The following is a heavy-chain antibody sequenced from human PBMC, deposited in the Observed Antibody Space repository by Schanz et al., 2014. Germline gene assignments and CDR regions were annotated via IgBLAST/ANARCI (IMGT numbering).Heavy chain of an antibody. CDR3: ARDAADFYDILTEEDY. J-gene: IGHJ4*02. V-gene: IGHV1-18*01. CDR1: GYTFTSYG. Sequence: QVQLVQSGAEVKKPGASVKVSCKASGYTFTSYGIGWVRQAPGQGLEWMGWISAYNGNTKYPQKLQGRVTMTTDTSTSTAYMELRSLRSDDTAVYYCARDAADFYDILTEEDYWGQGTLXTVSS. CDR2: ISAYNGNT. D-gene: IGHD3-9*01.